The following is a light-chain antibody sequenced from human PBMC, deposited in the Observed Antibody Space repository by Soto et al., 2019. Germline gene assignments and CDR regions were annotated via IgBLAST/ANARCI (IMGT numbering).Light chain of an antibody. J-gene: IGKJ3*01. CDR3: QQSFT. Sequence: DIQMTQSPSTLSASVGDRVTITCRASQSISSWLAWYQQKPGKAPKLLIYKASTLESGVPSRFSGSGSGTECTITISSLQPDDFATYYCQQSFTFGPGTKVDIK. V-gene: IGKV1-5*03. CDR2: KAS. CDR1: QSISSW.